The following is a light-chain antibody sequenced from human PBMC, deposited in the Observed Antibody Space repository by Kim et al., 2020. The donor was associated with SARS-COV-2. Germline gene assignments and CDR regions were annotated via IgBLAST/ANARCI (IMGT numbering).Light chain of an antibody. CDR2: GAS. Sequence: SVSPGERVTLSCRASQSVRSNLAWYQQKPGQAPRLLIYGASTRATGIPARFSGSGSGTQFTLSISSLQSEDSAVYYCQQYNTWPQFGQGTKVDIK. V-gene: IGKV3-15*01. J-gene: IGKJ1*01. CDR1: QSVRSN. CDR3: QQYNTWPQ.